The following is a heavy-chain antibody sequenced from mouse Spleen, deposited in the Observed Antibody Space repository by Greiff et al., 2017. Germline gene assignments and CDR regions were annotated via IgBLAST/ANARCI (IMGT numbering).Heavy chain of an antibody. CDR3: ARYDGYGYAMDY. Sequence: QVQLQQSGPELVKPGASVKISCKASGYAFSSSWMNWVKQRPGKGLEWIGRIYPGDGDTNYNGKFKGKATLTADKSSSTAYMQLSSLTSEDSAVYFCARYDGYGYAMDYWGQGTSVTVSS. CDR1: GYAFSSSW. D-gene: IGHD2-2*01. CDR2: IYPGDGDT. J-gene: IGHJ4*01. V-gene: IGHV1-82*01.